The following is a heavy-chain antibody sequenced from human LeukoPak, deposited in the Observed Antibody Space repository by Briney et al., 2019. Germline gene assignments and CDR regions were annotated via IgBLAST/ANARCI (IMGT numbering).Heavy chain of an antibody. J-gene: IGHJ4*02. CDR1: GFTFSDYA. CDR2: SSGSDGST. Sequence: GGSLRLSCAASGFTFSDYAVSWVRQAPGKGLEWVSGSSGSDGSTYYADSVKGRFTISRDNSKNTLYLQMNSLRAEDTAVYYCAKVSVPAAILFPYDYWGQGTLVTVSS. D-gene: IGHD2-2*01. V-gene: IGHV3-23*01. CDR3: AKVSVPAAILFPYDY.